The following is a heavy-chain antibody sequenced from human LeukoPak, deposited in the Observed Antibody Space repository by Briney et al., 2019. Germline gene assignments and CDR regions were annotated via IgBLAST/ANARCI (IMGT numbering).Heavy chain of an antibody. Sequence: SETLSLTCTVSGGSISSGSYYWSWIRQPDGKELEWIGRMYTSGSTNYNPSLKSRVTISVDTSKNQFSLKLSSVTAADTAVYYCARGVVAAPQTFDYWGQGTLVTVSS. V-gene: IGHV4-61*02. D-gene: IGHD2-15*01. CDR1: GGSISSGSYY. J-gene: IGHJ4*02. CDR3: ARGVVAAPQTFDY. CDR2: MYTSGST.